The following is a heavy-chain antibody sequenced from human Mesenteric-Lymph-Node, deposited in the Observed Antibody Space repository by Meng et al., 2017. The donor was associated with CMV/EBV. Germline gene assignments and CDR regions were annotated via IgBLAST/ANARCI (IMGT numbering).Heavy chain of an antibody. V-gene: IGHV3-23*01. CDR2: ISSSGGTT. Sequence: GESLKISCAASGFTFSSYGMSWVRQAPGKGLEWVSVISSSGGTTYYADSVKGRFTLSRDNSKNTLYLQMNSLRAEGTAVYYCAKVGAHRDWFDPWGQGTLVTVSS. CDR3: AKVGAHRDWFDP. D-gene: IGHD1-26*01. CDR1: GFTFSSYG. J-gene: IGHJ5*02.